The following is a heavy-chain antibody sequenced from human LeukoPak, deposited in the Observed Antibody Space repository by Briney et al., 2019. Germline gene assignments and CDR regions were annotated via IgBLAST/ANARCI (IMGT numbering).Heavy chain of an antibody. CDR2: INPNSGGT. CDR3: ARKREAVIDPYDMDV. V-gene: IGHV1-2*02. Sequence: ASVKVSCKASGYTFTGYYMHWVRQAPGQGLEWMGWINPNSGGTNYAQKFQGRVTMTRDTSISTAYMELSRLRSDDTAVYYCARKREAVIDPYDMDVWGQGTTVTVSS. J-gene: IGHJ6*02. CDR1: GYTFTGYY. D-gene: IGHD2-2*01.